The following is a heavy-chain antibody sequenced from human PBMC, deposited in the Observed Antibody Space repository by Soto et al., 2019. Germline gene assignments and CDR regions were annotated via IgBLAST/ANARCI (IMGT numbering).Heavy chain of an antibody. D-gene: IGHD4-17*01. CDR3: ARLTTRFDP. CDR1: GASISSDGYS. Sequence: SETLSLTCSVSGASISSDGYSWSWIRQHPGKGLEWIGHIYYSGSSYKNPSLKTRVTISVDTSKKQFSLKLNSVTAADSAVYYCARLTTRFDPWGQGTLVTVSS. CDR2: IYYSGSS. J-gene: IGHJ5*02. V-gene: IGHV4-31*03.